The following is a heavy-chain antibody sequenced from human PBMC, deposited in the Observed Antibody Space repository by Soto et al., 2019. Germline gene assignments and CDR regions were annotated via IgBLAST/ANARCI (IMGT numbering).Heavy chain of an antibody. J-gene: IGHJ5*02. V-gene: IGHV1-2*04. D-gene: IGHD6-13*01. CDR3: ARSGYSSSWYVNWFDP. Sequence: ASVKVSCKASGYTFTGYYMHWVRQAPGQGLEWMGWINPNSGGTNYAQKFQGWGTMTRDTSISTAYMELSRLRSDDTAVYYCARSGYSSSWYVNWFDPWGQGTLVTVSS. CDR1: GYTFTGYY. CDR2: INPNSGGT.